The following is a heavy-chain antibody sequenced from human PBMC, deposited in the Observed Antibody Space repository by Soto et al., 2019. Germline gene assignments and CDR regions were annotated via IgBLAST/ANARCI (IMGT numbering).Heavy chain of an antibody. Sequence: GESLKISCKASGFTFTSYWIAWVRQMPGKGLEWMGIIYPGDSDTSYSPSFQGQVTISADKSINTAYLQWSSLKASDTAMYYCAKHEGYCSSTTCSNFDYWGQGTLVPVSS. D-gene: IGHD2-2*01. J-gene: IGHJ4*02. CDR2: IYPGDSDT. CDR3: AKHEGYCSSTTCSNFDY. V-gene: IGHV5-51*01. CDR1: GFTFTSYW.